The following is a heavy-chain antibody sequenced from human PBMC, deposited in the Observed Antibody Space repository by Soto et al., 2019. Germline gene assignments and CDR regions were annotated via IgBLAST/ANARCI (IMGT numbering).Heavy chain of an antibody. CDR3: AKGEKGGTTWTVVALDV. V-gene: IGHV3-23*01. CDR1: GFIFKDYP. D-gene: IGHD1-7*01. CDR2: IRAAGDNT. Sequence: EVQLLESGGGLVQRGGSLRLSCAASGFIFKDYPMSWVRQAPGKGLEWVSAIRAAGDNTYYSDSAKGRFTISRDNSKNTLYLEVNSLRAEDTALYYCAKGEKGGTTWTVVALDVWGQGTMVIVSS. J-gene: IGHJ3*01.